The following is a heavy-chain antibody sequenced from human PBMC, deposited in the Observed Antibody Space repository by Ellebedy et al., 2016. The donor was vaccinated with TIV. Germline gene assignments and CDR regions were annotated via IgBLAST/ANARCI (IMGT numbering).Heavy chain of an antibody. V-gene: IGHV3-13*01. J-gene: IGHJ6*02. CDR2: IGTAGDT. CDR1: GFTFNKYD. Sequence: GESLKISXAASGFTFNKYDMHWVRQGTGGRLEWVSAIGTAGDTYYAGSVEGRFTIFRENAWNSLFLQMSSLRADDTAVYFCASNRVAAEHYYYYYGPDVWGQGTTVTVSS. CDR3: ASNRVAAEHYYYYYGPDV. D-gene: IGHD2-15*01.